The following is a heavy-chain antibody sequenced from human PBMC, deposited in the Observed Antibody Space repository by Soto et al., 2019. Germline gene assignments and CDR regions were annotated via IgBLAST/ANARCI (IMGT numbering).Heavy chain of an antibody. D-gene: IGHD4-17*01. CDR2: ISYDGTNK. CDR1: GFTFSTYG. CDR3: AKDLQSYGDYDYYCYGMDV. V-gene: IGHV3-30*18. Sequence: QVQLVESGGGEVQPGRSLTISCAASGFTFSTYGMHWVRQTPGKGLEWVAVISYDGTNKFYSDSVKGRFTISRDNFKKTLTLKMNSLRADDTAVYSCAKDLQSYGDYDYYCYGMDVWGLGNRVTVSS. J-gene: IGHJ6*02.